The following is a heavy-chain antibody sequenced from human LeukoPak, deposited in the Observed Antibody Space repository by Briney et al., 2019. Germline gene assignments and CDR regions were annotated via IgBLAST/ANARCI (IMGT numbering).Heavy chain of an antibody. V-gene: IGHV1-2*02. CDR1: GYTFTSYF. CDR3: ARGPSHGAFDI. CDR2: INPNDAGT. J-gene: IGHJ3*02. Sequence: GASVKVSCKASGYTFTSYFIHWLRQAPGQGLEWMGDINPNDAGTRYAQKFQGRVTVTRDTSISTVYMELSRLTSDDSAVYYCARGPSHGAFDIWGQGTMVSVSS.